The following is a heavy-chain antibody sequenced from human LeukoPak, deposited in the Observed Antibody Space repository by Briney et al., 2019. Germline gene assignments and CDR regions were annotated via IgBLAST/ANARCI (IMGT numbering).Heavy chain of an antibody. D-gene: IGHD3-16*01. CDR2: IYPGDSDT. CDR3: ARLRLGEPYYFDY. J-gene: IGHJ4*02. CDR1: GYSFTSYL. V-gene: IGHV5-51*01. Sequence: GESLKISLKGSGYSFTSYLIGWVRQMPGKGLEWMGIIYPGDSDTRLSPSFQGQVTISADKSLGAPYLQCSRLEASDTAMYYCARLRLGEPYYFDYWGQGTLVTVSS.